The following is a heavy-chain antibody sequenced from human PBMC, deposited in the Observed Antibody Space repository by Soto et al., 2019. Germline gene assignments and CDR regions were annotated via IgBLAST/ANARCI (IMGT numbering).Heavy chain of an antibody. CDR3: AREGNHYYDSSGYYDY. D-gene: IGHD3-22*01. CDR2: ISQTGAT. CDR1: GGSITSGNSYS. Sequence: SETLSLTCAVSGGSITSGNSYSWAWIRQPPGRGLEWIGSISQTGATSYNPSLKSRVSVSLDKSKNQFSLKLSSVTAADTAVYYCAREGNHYYDSSGYYDYWGQGTLVTVSS. J-gene: IGHJ4*02. V-gene: IGHV4-30-2*05.